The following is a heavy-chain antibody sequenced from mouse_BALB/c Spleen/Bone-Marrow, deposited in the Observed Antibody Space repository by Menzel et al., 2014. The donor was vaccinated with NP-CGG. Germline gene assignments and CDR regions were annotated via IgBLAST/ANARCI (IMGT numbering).Heavy chain of an antibody. CDR2: IRLKSNNYVT. J-gene: IGHJ2*01. D-gene: IGHD4-1*01. CDR3: SRNWDYFGY. V-gene: IGHV6-6*02. Sequence: EVQLVESGGGLVQPGGSMKLSCVASGFTFSNYWMNWVRPSPEKELEWVAEIRLKSNNYVTHYAESVKGRFTISRDDSKKSGFQQMNNLSTEGPGSYFRSRNWDYFGYGGQGTPLTVSS. CDR1: GFTFSNYW.